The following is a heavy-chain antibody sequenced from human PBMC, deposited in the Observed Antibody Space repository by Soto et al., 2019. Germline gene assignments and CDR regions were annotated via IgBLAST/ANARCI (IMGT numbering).Heavy chain of an antibody. CDR1: GFTFSSYG. D-gene: IGHD3-16*02. J-gene: IGHJ6*02. CDR2: ISYDGSNK. Sequence: GGSLRLSCAASGFTFSSYGMHWVRQSPGKGLEWVAVISYDGSNKYYADSVKGRFTISRDNSKNTLYLQMNSLRAEDTAVYYCAKDIGDYYYYGMDVWGQGTTVTVS. V-gene: IGHV3-30*18. CDR3: AKDIGDYYYYGMDV.